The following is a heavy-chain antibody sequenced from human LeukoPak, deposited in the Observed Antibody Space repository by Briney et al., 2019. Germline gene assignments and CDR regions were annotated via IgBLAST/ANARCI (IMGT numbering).Heavy chain of an antibody. Sequence: GGSLRLSCAASGFTFSSYAMSWVRQAPGKGLEWVSAISGSGGSTYYADSVKGRFTISRDNSKNTLYLQMNSLRAGDTAVYYCAKNYRPWEPHGYHYYMDVWGKGTTVTVSS. J-gene: IGHJ6*03. V-gene: IGHV3-23*01. CDR2: ISGSGGST. D-gene: IGHD1-26*01. CDR1: GFTFSSYA. CDR3: AKNYRPWEPHGYHYYMDV.